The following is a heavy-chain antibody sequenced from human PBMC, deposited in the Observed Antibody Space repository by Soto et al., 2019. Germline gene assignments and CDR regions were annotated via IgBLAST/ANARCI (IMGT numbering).Heavy chain of an antibody. J-gene: IGHJ4*02. CDR1: AYTFSDYN. D-gene: IGHD6-19*01. Sequence: ASVKVSCKASAYTFSDYNLHWVRQAPGQGLEWMGSINPRNGDAVSAQKFQARIILTRDTSTATAYMELTSLTSPDTAVYYCARHRFTSGSDYFDYWGQGALVTVSS. CDR3: ARHRFTSGSDYFDY. CDR2: INPRNGDA. V-gene: IGHV1-2*02.